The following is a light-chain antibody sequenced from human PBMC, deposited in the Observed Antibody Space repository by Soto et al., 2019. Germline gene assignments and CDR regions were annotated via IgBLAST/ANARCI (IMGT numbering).Light chain of an antibody. V-gene: IGKV1-5*01. CDR2: DAS. J-gene: IGKJ1*01. CDR1: QSISSL. CDR3: QHYTAYLWT. Sequence: IQMTQSPSPLSASVGDRVTITCGGSQSISSLLAWYQQKPGEAPKLLIYDASSLESGVPSRVRGRGYGTEGTSTISSMKNDDVEPYSCQHYTAYLWTFGQGTKVDIK.